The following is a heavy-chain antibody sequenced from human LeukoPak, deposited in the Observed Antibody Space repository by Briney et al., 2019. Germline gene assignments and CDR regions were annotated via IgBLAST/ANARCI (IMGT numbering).Heavy chain of an antibody. CDR3: ARDPYGMDV. CDR1: GGSISSYY. J-gene: IGHJ6*04. CDR2: IYYSGST. Sequence: SETLSLTCTVSGGSISSYYWSWIRQPPGKGLEWIGYIYYSGSTNYNPSLKSRVTISVDTSKNQFSLKMRSVTVADTAVYYCARDPYGMDVWGKGTTVTVSS. V-gene: IGHV4-59*01.